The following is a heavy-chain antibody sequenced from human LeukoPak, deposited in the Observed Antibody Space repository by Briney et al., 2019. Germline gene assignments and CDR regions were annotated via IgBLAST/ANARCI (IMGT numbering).Heavy chain of an antibody. CDR1: GFTFSSYG. CDR3: AKGPLIEVAGTTWDY. CDR2: INSDGSST. J-gene: IGHJ4*02. D-gene: IGHD6-19*01. V-gene: IGHV3-74*01. Sequence: GGSLRLSCAASGFTFSSYGMHWVRQAPGKGLVWVSRINSDGSSTSYADSVKGRFTISRDNAKNTLYLQMNSLRAGDTAVYYCAKGPLIEVAGTTWDYWGQGTLVTVSS.